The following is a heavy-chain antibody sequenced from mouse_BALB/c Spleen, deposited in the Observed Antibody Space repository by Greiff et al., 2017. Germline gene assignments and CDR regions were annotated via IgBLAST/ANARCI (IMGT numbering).Heavy chain of an antibody. CDR2: ISTYYGDA. Sequence: VHLVESGAELVRPGVSVKISCKGSGYTFTDYAMHWVKQSHAKSLEWIGVISTYYGDASYNQKFKGKATMTVDKSSSTAYMELARLTSEDSAIYYCARGDDYDVGFAYWGQGTLVTVSA. D-gene: IGHD2-4*01. CDR1: GYTFTDYA. CDR3: ARGDDYDVGFAY. V-gene: IGHV1S137*01. J-gene: IGHJ3*01.